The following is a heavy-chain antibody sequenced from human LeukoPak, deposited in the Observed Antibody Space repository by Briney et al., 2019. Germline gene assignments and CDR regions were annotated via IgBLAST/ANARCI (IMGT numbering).Heavy chain of an antibody. J-gene: IGHJ4*02. CDR2: ISGSGGST. CDR1: GFAFSSYG. D-gene: IGHD5-18*01. CDR3: AKPMGRGIQLWSYYFDY. V-gene: IGHV3-23*01. Sequence: GGTLRLSCAASGFAFSSYGMSWVRQAPGKGLEWVSAISGSGGSTYYADSVKGRFTISRDNSKNTLYLQMNSLRAEDTAVYYCAKPMGRGIQLWSYYFDYWGQGTLVTVSS.